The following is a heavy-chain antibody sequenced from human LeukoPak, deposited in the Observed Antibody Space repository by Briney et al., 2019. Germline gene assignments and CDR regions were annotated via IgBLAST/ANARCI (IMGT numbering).Heavy chain of an antibody. CDR1: GFTFSSYW. CDR2: IKFDGKK. Sequence: RWSVRLSCAASGFTFSSYWMHWVRQAPGKGLVWVSRIKFDGKKNYADSVKGRFTISRNNAKNTVSLQMNSLRAGDTGVYYCARAPSEIGGYYPEYFRHWGQGTLVTVP. D-gene: IGHD3-22*01. V-gene: IGHV3-74*01. J-gene: IGHJ1*01. CDR3: ARAPSEIGGYYPEYFRH.